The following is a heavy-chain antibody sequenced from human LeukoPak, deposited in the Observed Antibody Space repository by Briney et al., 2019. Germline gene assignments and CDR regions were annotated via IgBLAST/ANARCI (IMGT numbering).Heavy chain of an antibody. V-gene: IGHV4-39*07. Sequence: PSETLSLTCTVSGGSISSSSYYWGWIRQPPGKGLEWIGSIYYSGSTYYNPSLKSRVTISVDTSKNQFSLKLSSVTAADTAVYYCARDSYGSGSYYPLGYYYYGMDVWGQGTTVTVSS. D-gene: IGHD3-10*01. J-gene: IGHJ6*02. CDR2: IYYSGST. CDR1: GGSISSSSYY. CDR3: ARDSYGSGSYYPLGYYYYGMDV.